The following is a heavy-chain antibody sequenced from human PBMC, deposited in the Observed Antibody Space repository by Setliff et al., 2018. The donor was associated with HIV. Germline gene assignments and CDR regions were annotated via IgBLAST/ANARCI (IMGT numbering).Heavy chain of an antibody. V-gene: IGHV3-48*03. Sequence: PGGSLRLSCAASGFPFSSYEMNWVRQAPGKGLEWVSSISSSSSTIYYADSVKGRFTISRDNAKNSLYLQMNSLRAEDTAVYSCARARGGNSEWSYWGQGTLVTVSS. CDR3: ARARGGNSEWSY. D-gene: IGHD2-15*01. J-gene: IGHJ4*02. CDR2: ISSSSSTI. CDR1: GFPFSSYE.